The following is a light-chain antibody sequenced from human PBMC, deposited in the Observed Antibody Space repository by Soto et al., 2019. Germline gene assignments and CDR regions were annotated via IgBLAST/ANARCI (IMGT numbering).Light chain of an antibody. CDR2: ANN. CDR3: VAWDDSLNGPL. Sequence: QSVLTQPPSASGTPGQRVTISCSGSSSNIGGNTVNWYQQLPGTAPKVLVYANNQRPSGVPDRFSGSKSGTSASLAISGLQSEDEADYYCVAWDDSLNGPLFGEGTKLTVL. J-gene: IGLJ2*01. V-gene: IGLV1-44*01. CDR1: SSNIGGNT.